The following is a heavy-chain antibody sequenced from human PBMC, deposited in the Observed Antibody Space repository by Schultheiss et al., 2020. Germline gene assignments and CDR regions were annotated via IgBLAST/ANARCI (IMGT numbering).Heavy chain of an antibody. V-gene: IGHV3-13*04. Sequence: GGSLRLSCAASGFTFSSYDMHWVRQATGKGLEWVSAIGTAGDTYYPGSVKGRFTISRENAKNSLYLQMNSLRAEDTAVYYCARDGWGYCSSTSCRYYYYYGMDVWGQGTTVTVSS. J-gene: IGHJ6*02. CDR1: GFTFSSYD. CDR2: IGTAGDT. CDR3: ARDGWGYCSSTSCRYYYYYGMDV. D-gene: IGHD2-2*01.